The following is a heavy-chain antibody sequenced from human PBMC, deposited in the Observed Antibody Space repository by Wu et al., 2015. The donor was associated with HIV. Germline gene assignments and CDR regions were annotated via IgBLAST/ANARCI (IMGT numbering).Heavy chain of an antibody. D-gene: IGHD6-19*01. CDR1: GYTFTGYY. CDR3: ARDLVMTSGWYGGYYYYGMDV. V-gene: IGHV1-2*02. J-gene: IGHJ6*02. Sequence: QVXLVQSGAEVKKPGASVKVSCKASGYTFTGYYMHWVRQAPGQGLEWMGWINPNSGGTNYAQKFQGRVTMTRDTSISTAYMELSRLRSDDTAVYYCARDLVMTSGWYGGYYYYGMDVWGQGTTVTVSS. CDR2: INPNSGGT.